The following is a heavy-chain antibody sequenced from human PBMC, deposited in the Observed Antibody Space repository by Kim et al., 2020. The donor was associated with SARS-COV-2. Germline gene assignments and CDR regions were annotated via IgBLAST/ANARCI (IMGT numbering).Heavy chain of an antibody. CDR3: AKDFRIVATSPFDP. Sequence: ADPVKGRFTTSRDKSKNTLCLEMNSPGAEDTAVYYCAKDFRIVATSPFDPWGQGTLVTVSS. D-gene: IGHD5-12*01. V-gene: IGHV3-23*01. J-gene: IGHJ5*02.